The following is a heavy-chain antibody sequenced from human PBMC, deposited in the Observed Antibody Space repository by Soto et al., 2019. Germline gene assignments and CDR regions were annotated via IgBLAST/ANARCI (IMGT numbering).Heavy chain of an antibody. J-gene: IGHJ4*02. D-gene: IGHD3-3*01. CDR1: GYTFTSYG. Sequence: ASVKVSCKASGYTFTSYGISWVRQAPGQGLEWMGWISAYNGNTNYAQKLQGRVTMTTDTSTSTAYMELRSLRSDDTAVYYCARDGEGDFWSGYYLDYWGQGTLVTVSS. CDR2: ISAYNGNT. V-gene: IGHV1-18*01. CDR3: ARDGEGDFWSGYYLDY.